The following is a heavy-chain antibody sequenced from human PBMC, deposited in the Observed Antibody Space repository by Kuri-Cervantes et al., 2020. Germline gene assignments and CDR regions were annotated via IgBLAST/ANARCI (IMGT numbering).Heavy chain of an antibody. Sequence: SETLSLTCAVSGCSISSSNWWNWVRQPPGKGLEWIGESYHSGSTNYNPSLKSRVTISVDTSKNQFSLKLSSVTAADTAVYYCARAPYDSSGYLRTMFDYWGQGTLVTVSS. CDR1: GCSISSSNW. D-gene: IGHD3-22*01. CDR3: ARAPYDSSGYLRTMFDY. CDR2: SYHSGST. V-gene: IGHV4-4*02. J-gene: IGHJ4*02.